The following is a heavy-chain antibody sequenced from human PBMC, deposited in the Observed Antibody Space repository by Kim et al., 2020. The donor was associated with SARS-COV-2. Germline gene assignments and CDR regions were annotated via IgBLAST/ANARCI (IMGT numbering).Heavy chain of an antibody. CDR1: GYTFTNYA. V-gene: IGHV7-4-1*02. CDR2: INTDTGNP. D-gene: IGHD3-16*02. CDR3: ARVIWGSYRYTDS. Sequence: APVKVSCKASGYTFTNYAISWVRQAPGQGLEWMGWINTDTGNPTYAQAFTGRFVFSVDTSVSTTYLQISSLKAEDTALYYCARVIWGSYRYTDSWGQGTL. J-gene: IGHJ4*02.